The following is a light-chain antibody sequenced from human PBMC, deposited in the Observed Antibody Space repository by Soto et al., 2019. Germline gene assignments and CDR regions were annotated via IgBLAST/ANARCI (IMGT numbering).Light chain of an antibody. CDR1: SGHSSSI. CDR3: ETWDSNTRV. CDR2: LEGRGSY. Sequence: QPVLTQSSSASASLGSSVKLTCTLSSGHSSSIIAWHQQQPGKAPRYLMKLEGRGSYNKGSGVPDRFSGSSSGADRYLTISTLQFEDEADYYCETWDSNTRVFGGGTKVTVL. V-gene: IGLV4-60*02. J-gene: IGLJ3*02.